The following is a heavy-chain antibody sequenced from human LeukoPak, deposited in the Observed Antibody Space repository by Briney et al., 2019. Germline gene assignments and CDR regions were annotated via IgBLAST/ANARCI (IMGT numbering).Heavy chain of an antibody. J-gene: IGHJ6*03. CDR3: ARGCLNYYYYMDV. V-gene: IGHV3-23*01. CDR1: GFTFSSYG. D-gene: IGHD4/OR15-4a*01. CDR2: ISGSGGST. Sequence: GGSLRLSCAASGFTFSSYGMSWVRQAPGKGLEWVSAISGSGGSTYYADSVKGRFTISRDNSRNTLYLQMNSLRAEDTAVYYCARGCLNYYYYMDVWGKGTTVTVSS.